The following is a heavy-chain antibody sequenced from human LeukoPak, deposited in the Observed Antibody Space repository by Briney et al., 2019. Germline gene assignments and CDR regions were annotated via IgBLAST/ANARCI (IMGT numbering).Heavy chain of an antibody. CDR1: GGTFSSYA. CDR2: IIPIFGTA. Sequence: SAEVSCKASGGTFSSYAISWVRQAPGQGLEWMGGIIPIFGTANYAQKFQGRVTITADESTSTAYMELSSLRSEDTAVYYCARDTSAYYYGMDVWGQGTTVTVSS. V-gene: IGHV1-69*13. J-gene: IGHJ6*02. CDR3: ARDTSAYYYGMDV.